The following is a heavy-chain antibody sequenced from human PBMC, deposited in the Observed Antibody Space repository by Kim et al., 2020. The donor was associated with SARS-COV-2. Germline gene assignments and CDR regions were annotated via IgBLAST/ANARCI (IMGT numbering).Heavy chain of an antibody. V-gene: IGHV1-24*01. D-gene: IGHD5-12*01. J-gene: IGHJ6*02. Sequence: ASVKVSCKVSGYTLTELSMHWVRQAPGKGLEWMGGFDPEDGETIYAQKFQGRVTMTEDTSTDTAYMELSSLRSEDTAVYYCATSRGGYEPYYYGMDVWGQGTTVTVSS. CDR3: ATSRGGYEPYYYGMDV. CDR2: FDPEDGET. CDR1: GYTLTELS.